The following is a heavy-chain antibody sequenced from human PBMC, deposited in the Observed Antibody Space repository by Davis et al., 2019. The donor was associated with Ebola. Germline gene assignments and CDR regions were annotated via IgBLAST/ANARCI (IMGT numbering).Heavy chain of an antibody. CDR3: AREGWHDSSGYYPYFDY. V-gene: IGHV1-18*04. CDR1: GYTFTSYG. Sequence: AASVKVSCKASGYTFTSYGISWVRQAPGQGLEWMGWISAYNGNTNHAQKLQGRVTMTTDTSTSTAYMELRSLRSDDTAVYYCAREGWHDSSGYYPYFDYWGQGTLVTVSS. D-gene: IGHD3-22*01. CDR2: ISAYNGNT. J-gene: IGHJ4*02.